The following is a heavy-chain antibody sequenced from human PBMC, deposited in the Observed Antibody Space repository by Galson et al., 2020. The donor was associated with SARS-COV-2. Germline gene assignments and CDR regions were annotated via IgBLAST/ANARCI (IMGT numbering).Heavy chain of an antibody. CDR3: ARDPPSDDYGDYVRGYYGMDV. Sequence: TGGSLRLSCAASGFTFSSYGMHWVRQAPGKGLEWVAVIWYDGSNKYYADSVKGRFTISRDNSKNTLYLQMNSLRAEDTAVYYCARDPPSDDYGDYVRGYYGMDVWGQWTTVTVSS. CDR2: IWYDGSNK. V-gene: IGHV3-33*01. D-gene: IGHD4-17*01. CDR1: GFTFSSYG. J-gene: IGHJ6*02.